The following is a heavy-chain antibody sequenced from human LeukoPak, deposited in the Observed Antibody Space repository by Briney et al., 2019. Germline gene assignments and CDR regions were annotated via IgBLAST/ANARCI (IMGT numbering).Heavy chain of an antibody. CDR2: INPNSGGT. J-gene: IGHJ6*03. V-gene: IGHV1-2*02. Sequence: GASVKVSCKASGYTFTGYYMHWVRQAPGQGLEWMGWINPNSGGTNYAQKFQGRVTMTRDTSISTAYMELSRLRSDDTAVYYCASSILTGYYPTYYYYYMDVWGKGTTVTVSS. CDR3: ASSILTGYYPTYYYYYMDV. D-gene: IGHD3-9*01. CDR1: GYTFTGYY.